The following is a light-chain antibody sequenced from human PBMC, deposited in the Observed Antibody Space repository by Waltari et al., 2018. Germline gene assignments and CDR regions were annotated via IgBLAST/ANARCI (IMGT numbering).Light chain of an antibody. J-gene: IGLJ3*02. CDR3: CSYAGSYTWV. V-gene: IGLV2-11*01. Sequence: QSALTQPRSVSGSPGQSVTISCTGTSSDVGGYNYFSWYQQHPGKAPKRMIYDVSKRPSGLPDRFSGSKSGNTASLTISGLQAEDEADYYCCSYAGSYTWVFGGGTKLTVL. CDR2: DVS. CDR1: SSDVGGYNY.